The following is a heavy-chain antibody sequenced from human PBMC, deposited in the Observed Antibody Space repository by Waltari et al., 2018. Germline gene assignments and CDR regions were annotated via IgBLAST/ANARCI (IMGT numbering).Heavy chain of an antibody. Sequence: QLHLQESGPGLVKPSETLSLTCSVSGDSITRSKYYWAWIRQPPGKGLESIGSIYYSGSTYHNPSLKSRVTISVDTSKNEFYLKLKSVTAADTATYYCARLTVVGATRWFEPWGQGTQVTVSS. CDR1: GDSITRSKYY. CDR3: ARLTVVGATRWFEP. J-gene: IGHJ5*02. D-gene: IGHD1-26*01. V-gene: IGHV4-39*01. CDR2: IYYSGST.